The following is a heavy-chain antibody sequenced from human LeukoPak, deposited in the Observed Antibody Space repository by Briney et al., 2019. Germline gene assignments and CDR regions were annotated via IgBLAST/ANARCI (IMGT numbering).Heavy chain of an antibody. J-gene: IGHJ4*02. D-gene: IGHD6-13*01. CDR2: IIPIFGTA. CDR3: ASTGSSWSGPTPDFDY. Sequence: ASVKVSCKASGGTFSSYAISWVRQAPGQGLEWMGGIIPIFGTANYAQKFQGRVTITADESMSTAYMELSSLRSEDTVVYYCASTGSSWSGPTPDFDYWGQGTLVTVSS. V-gene: IGHV1-69*01. CDR1: GGTFSSYA.